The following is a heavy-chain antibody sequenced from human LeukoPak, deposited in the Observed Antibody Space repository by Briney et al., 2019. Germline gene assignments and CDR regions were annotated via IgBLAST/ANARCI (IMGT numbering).Heavy chain of an antibody. V-gene: IGHV3-23*01. J-gene: IGHJ5*02. CDR3: AGAATYYGWGSYLFDP. D-gene: IGHD3-10*01. CDR2: ISGSGVGT. CDR1: GFTFSSYT. Sequence: PGGSLRLSCAASGFTFSSYTMGWVRLAPGKGLEWVSTISGSGVGTYYADSVKGRFTISRDNSKNTLYLQMNSLRAEDTAMYYCAGAATYYGWGSYLFDPWGQGTLVTVSS.